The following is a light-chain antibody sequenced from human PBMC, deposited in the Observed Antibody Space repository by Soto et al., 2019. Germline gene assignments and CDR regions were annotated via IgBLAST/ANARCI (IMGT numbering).Light chain of an antibody. Sequence: DIQMTQSPSSLSASVGDRVTITCRASQDITNYLNWYQQKPGKAPKLLIYDASNLETGVPSRFSGSGSGTDFTFTISILQPEDIGTYYCQQYYNRLIIFGQGTRLEIK. CDR2: DAS. CDR1: QDITNY. CDR3: QQYYNRLII. V-gene: IGKV1-33*01. J-gene: IGKJ5*01.